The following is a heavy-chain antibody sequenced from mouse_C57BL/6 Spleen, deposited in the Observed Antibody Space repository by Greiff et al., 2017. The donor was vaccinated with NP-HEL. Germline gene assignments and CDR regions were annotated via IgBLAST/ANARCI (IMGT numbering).Heavy chain of an antibody. J-gene: IGHJ2*01. Sequence: EVKLMESGGGLVKPGGSLKLSCAASGFTFSSYAMSWVRQTPEKRLEWVATISDGGSYTYYPDNVKGRFTISRDNAKNNLYLQMIHLKSEDTAMYYCARDPYYYGSSYFDYWGQGTTLTVSS. CDR2: ISDGGSYT. CDR1: GFTFSSYA. V-gene: IGHV5-4*01. D-gene: IGHD1-1*01. CDR3: ARDPYYYGSSYFDY.